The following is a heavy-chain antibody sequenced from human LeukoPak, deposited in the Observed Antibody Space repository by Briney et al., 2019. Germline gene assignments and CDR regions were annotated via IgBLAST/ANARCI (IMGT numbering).Heavy chain of an antibody. V-gene: IGHV4-59*08. J-gene: IGHJ4*02. CDR2: IYYTGST. CDR1: GGSISSYF. Sequence: KPSETLSLTCTISGGSISSYFWSWIRQPPGKGLEWIGYIYYTGSTNYNPSLKSRVIISLDTSKNQFSLRLSSVTAADTAVYYCARASYSYDINGWVPFDYWGQGTLVTVSS. D-gene: IGHD3-22*01. CDR3: ARASYSYDINGWVPFDY.